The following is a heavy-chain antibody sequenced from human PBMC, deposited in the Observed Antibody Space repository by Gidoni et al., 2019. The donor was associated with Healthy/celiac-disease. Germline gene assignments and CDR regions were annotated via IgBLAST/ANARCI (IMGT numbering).Heavy chain of an antibody. CDR3: AKDIVEESSDSSSWNYFDY. D-gene: IGHD6-13*01. J-gene: IGHJ4*02. CDR1: GFTFDDYT. Sequence: EVQLVESGGVVVQPGGSLRLSCAASGFTFDDYTMHWVRQAPGKGLEWVSLISWDGGSTYYADSVKGRFTISRDNSKNSLYLQMNSLRTEDTALYYCAKDIVEESSDSSSWNYFDYWGQGTLVTVSS. V-gene: IGHV3-43*01. CDR2: ISWDGGST.